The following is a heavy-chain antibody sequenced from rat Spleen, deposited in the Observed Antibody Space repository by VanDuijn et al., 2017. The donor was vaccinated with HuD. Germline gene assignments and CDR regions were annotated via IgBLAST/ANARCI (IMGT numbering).Heavy chain of an antibody. Sequence: VQLKESGPGLVQPSKTLSLICTVSGFSLTDYSVHWVRQPPGKGLEWMGVIWTGGSTEYNSAIKSRLSISRDTSKSQVILKMNSLQTEDTATYYCARGDYYSSYRDYCDYWGQGVMVTVSS. D-gene: IGHD1-2*01. CDR1: GFSLTDYS. CDR2: IWTGGST. CDR3: ARGDYYSSYRDYCDY. V-gene: IGHV2S63*01. J-gene: IGHJ2*01.